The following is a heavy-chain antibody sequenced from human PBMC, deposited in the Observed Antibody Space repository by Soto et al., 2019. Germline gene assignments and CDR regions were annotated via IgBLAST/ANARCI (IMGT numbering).Heavy chain of an antibody. V-gene: IGHV3-30-3*01. D-gene: IGHD6-6*01. J-gene: IGHJ4*02. CDR3: ARGGPARNHYYLDY. Sequence: QVQLVESGGGVVQPGRSLRLSCAASGFTFSHCAMHWVRQAPGKGLEWVAVISYDENNKYYADSVKGRFTISRDNSKNTVYLEMSILRAEDTAVYYCARGGPARNHYYLDYWGQGSRVTVSS. CDR1: GFTFSHCA. CDR2: ISYDENNK.